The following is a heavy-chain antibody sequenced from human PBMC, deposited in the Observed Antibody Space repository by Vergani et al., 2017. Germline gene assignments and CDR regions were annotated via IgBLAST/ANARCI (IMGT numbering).Heavy chain of an antibody. V-gene: IGHV1-8*01. J-gene: IGHJ6*03. Sequence: QVQLVQSGAEVKKPGASVKVSCKASGYTFTSYDINWVRQATGQGLEWMGWMNPNSGNTGYAQKFQGRVTMTRNTAISTAYMELSSLRSEDTAVYYCARGKYYEFWSGYYTRSDYYYMDVWGKGTTVTVSS. D-gene: IGHD3-3*01. CDR1: GYTFTSYD. CDR2: MNPNSGNT. CDR3: ARGKYYEFWSGYYTRSDYYYMDV.